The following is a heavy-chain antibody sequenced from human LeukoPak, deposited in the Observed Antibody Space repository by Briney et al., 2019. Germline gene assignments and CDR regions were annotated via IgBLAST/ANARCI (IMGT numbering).Heavy chain of an antibody. D-gene: IGHD2-15*01. Sequence: GGSLRLSCAASGFTFSGYWMHWVRQAPGKGLVWVSRINTDGSSTSYADSVKGRFTISRDNAKNTLYLQMNSLRAEDTAVYYCVGILVAASGTNDYWGQGTLVTVSS. V-gene: IGHV3-74*01. CDR2: INTDGSST. CDR3: VGILVAASGTNDY. J-gene: IGHJ4*02. CDR1: GFTFSGYW.